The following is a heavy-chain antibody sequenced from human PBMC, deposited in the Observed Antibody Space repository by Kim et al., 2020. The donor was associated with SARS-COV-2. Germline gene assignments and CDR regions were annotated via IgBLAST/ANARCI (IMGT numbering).Heavy chain of an antibody. J-gene: IGHJ4*02. V-gene: IGHV3-15*01. D-gene: IGHD3-22*01. Sequence: GGSLRLSCAASGFTFSNAWMSWVRQAPGKGLEWVGRIKSKTDGGTTDYAAPVKGRFTISRDDSKNTLYLQMNSLKTEDTAVYYCTPLHYYDSSGYYYDFDYWGQGTLVTVSS. CDR3: TPLHYYDSSGYYYDFDY. CDR2: IKSKTDGGTT. CDR1: GFTFSNAW.